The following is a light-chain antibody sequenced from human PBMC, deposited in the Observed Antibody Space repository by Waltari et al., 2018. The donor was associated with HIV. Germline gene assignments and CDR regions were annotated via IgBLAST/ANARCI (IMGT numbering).Light chain of an antibody. J-gene: IGLJ1*01. V-gene: IGLV2-14*01. CDR3: GSYTTSSTPYV. CDR1: SSDLDGHNY. Sequence: QSALTRPASVSGSHGQSITISCTGTSSDLDGHNYVSCYQPHPGKAPKLMIYEVSNRPSGVSNRFSGSKSGNSASLTISGLQPEDEADYYCGSYTTSSTPYVFGTGTKVTVL. CDR2: EVS.